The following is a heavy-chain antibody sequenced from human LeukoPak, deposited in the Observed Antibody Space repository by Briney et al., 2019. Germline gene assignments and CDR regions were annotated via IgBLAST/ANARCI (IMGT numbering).Heavy chain of an antibody. Sequence: GGSLRLSCAASGFTFDDYAMHWVRQAPGKGLEWVSGISWNSGSIGYADSVKGRFTISRDNAKNSLYLQMNSLRAEDTALYYCAKDLYTYSYGGFDYWGQGTLVTVSS. CDR1: GFTFDDYA. CDR2: ISWNSGSI. CDR3: AKDLYTYSYGGFDY. V-gene: IGHV3-9*01. J-gene: IGHJ4*02. D-gene: IGHD5-18*01.